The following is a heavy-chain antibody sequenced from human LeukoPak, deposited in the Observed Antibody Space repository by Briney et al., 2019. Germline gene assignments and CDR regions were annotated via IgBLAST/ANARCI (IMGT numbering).Heavy chain of an antibody. J-gene: IGHJ4*02. V-gene: IGHV3-15*01. CDR3: TTRTGQWEDPPLDY. CDR1: GFTFSNAW. CDR2: IKSKTDGGTT. D-gene: IGHD1-26*01. Sequence: GGSLRLSCAASGFTFSNAWMSWVRQARGKGLEWVGRIKSKTDGGTTDYAAPVKGRFTISRDDSKNTLYLQMNSLKTEDTAVYYCTTRTGQWEDPPLDYWGQGTLVTVSS.